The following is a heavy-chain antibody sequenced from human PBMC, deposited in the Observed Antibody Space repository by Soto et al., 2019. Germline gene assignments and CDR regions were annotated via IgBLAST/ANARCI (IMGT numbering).Heavy chain of an antibody. CDR3: ATDRHGGYAYFDY. J-gene: IGHJ4*02. CDR2: FDPEDGET. CDR1: GHTLTELS. Sequence: ASVKVSCKISGHTLTELSMHWVRQAPGKGLEWMGGFDPEDGETIYAQKFQGRVTMTEDTSTDTAYMELSSLRSEDTAVYYCATDRHGGYAYFDYWGQGTLVTVSS. V-gene: IGHV1-24*01. D-gene: IGHD5-12*01.